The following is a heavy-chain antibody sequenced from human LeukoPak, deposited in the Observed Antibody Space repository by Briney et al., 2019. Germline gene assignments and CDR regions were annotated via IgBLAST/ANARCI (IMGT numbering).Heavy chain of an antibody. CDR3: ARDGYYDFWSGSYPYMDV. CDR2: IYTSGST. CDR1: GGSISSYY. V-gene: IGHV4-4*07. Sequence: PSETLSLTCTVSGGSISSYYWSWIRQPAGKGLEWIGRIYTSGSTNYNPSLKSRVTMSVDTSKNQFSLKLSSVTAADTAVYYCARDGYYDFWSGSYPYMDVRGKGTTVTVSS. D-gene: IGHD3-3*01. J-gene: IGHJ6*03.